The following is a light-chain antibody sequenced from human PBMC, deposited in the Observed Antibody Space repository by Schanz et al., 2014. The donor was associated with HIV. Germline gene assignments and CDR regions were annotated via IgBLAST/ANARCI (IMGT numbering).Light chain of an antibody. CDR1: SSDVGGYNY. CDR3: QSHDSSLPASV. Sequence: QSALTQPPSASGSPGQSVTISCTGTSSDVGGYNYVSWYQQHPGKAPKLMIYDVSRRPSGVSIRFSGSKSGNTASLTISGLQAEDEADYYCQSHDSSLPASVFGGGTKLTVL. CDR2: DVS. J-gene: IGLJ3*02. V-gene: IGLV2-14*03.